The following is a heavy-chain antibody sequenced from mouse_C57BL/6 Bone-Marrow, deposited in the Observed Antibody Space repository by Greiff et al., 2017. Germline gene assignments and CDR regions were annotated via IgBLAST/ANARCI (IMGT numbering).Heavy chain of an antibody. CDR1: GYTFTSYW. CDR3: ARKAAYYSNYFYYYAMDY. CDR2: IDPSDSYT. J-gene: IGHJ4*01. D-gene: IGHD2-5*01. Sequence: QVQLKQPGAELVMPGASVKLSCKASGYTFTSYWMHWVKQRPGQSLEWSGEIDPSDSYTNYNQKFKGKSTLTVDKSSSTAYMQLSRLTSEDSAVYYCARKAAYYSNYFYYYAMDYWGQGTSVTVSS. V-gene: IGHV1-69*01.